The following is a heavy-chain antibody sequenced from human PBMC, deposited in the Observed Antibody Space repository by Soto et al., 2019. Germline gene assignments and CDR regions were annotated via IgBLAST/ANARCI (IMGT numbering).Heavy chain of an antibody. Sequence: GGSLRLSCAASGFTFSSYSMNWVRQAPGKGLEWVSYISSSSSTIYYADSVKGRFTISRDNAKNSLYLQMNSLRAEDTAVYYCATLRMQWLADFDYWGQGTLVTVSS. V-gene: IGHV3-48*01. CDR3: ATLRMQWLADFDY. CDR1: GFTFSSYS. CDR2: ISSSSSTI. J-gene: IGHJ4*02. D-gene: IGHD6-19*01.